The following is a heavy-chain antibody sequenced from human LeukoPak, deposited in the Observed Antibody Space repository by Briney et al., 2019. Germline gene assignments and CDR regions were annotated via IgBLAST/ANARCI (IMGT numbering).Heavy chain of an antibody. J-gene: IGHJ4*02. D-gene: IGHD3-22*01. CDR3: AKKYYYDSSGYYRENDY. V-gene: IGHV3-23*01. CDR1: GFTFSSYA. CDR2: ISGSGGST. Sequence: PGGSLRLSCAASGFTFSSYAMSGVRQAPGKGLEWVSAISGSGGSTYYADSVKGRFTISRDNSKNTLYLQMNSLRAEDTAVYYCAKKYYYDSSGYYRENDYWGQGTLVTVSS.